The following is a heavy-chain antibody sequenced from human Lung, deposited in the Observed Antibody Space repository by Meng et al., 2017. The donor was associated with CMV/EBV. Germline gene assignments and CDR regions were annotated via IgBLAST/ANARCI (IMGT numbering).Heavy chain of an antibody. Sequence: ASVKVSCQASGYTFIGYRIHWVRQAPGQGLDWMGWINHNPNFDDTAYAQKFQGRVTITRDMSISTAYMELTRLRPDDTDVYYYARVQFLEEPNDAFNIWGQGTMVTVSS. J-gene: IGHJ3*02. V-gene: IGHV1-2*02. CDR1: GYTFIGYR. CDR3: ARVQFLEEPNDAFNI. CDR2: INHNPNFDDT. D-gene: IGHD1-26*01.